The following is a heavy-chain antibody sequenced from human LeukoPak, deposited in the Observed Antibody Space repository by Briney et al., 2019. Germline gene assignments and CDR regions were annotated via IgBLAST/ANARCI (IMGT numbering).Heavy chain of an antibody. Sequence: SETLSLTCAVYGGSFSGYYWSWIRQPPGKGLEWIGEINHSGSTNYNPSLKSRVTISVDTSKNQFSLKLSSVTAADTAVYYCARGVNVASRIYNWFDPWGQGTLVTVSS. CDR1: GGSFSGYY. CDR2: INHSGST. V-gene: IGHV4-34*01. J-gene: IGHJ5*02. CDR3: ARGVNVASRIYNWFDP. D-gene: IGHD2-8*01.